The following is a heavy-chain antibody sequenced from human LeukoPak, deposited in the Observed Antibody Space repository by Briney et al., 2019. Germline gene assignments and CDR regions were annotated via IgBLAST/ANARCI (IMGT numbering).Heavy chain of an antibody. CDR3: ARDGWELLDYFDY. V-gene: IGHV4-34*01. Sequence: SETLSLTCAVYGGSFSGYYWSWIRQPPGKGLEWIGEINHSGSTNYNPSLKSRVTISVDTSKNQFSLKLSSVTAADTAVYYCARDGWELLDYFDYWGQGTLVTVSS. D-gene: IGHD1-26*01. CDR1: GGSFSGYY. J-gene: IGHJ4*02. CDR2: INHSGST.